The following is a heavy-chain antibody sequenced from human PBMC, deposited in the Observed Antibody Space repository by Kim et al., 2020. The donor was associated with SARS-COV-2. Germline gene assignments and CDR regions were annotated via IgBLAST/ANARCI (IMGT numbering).Heavy chain of an antibody. V-gene: IGHV4-59*01. CDR2: IYYSGST. J-gene: IGHJ5*02. Sequence: SETLSLTCTVSGGSISSYYWSWIRQPPGKGLEWIGYIYYSGSTNYNPSLKSRVTISVDTSKNQFSLKLSSVTAADTAVYYCARGRGNSFPWGWFDAWGQGTLVTVSS. CDR1: GGSISSYY. CDR3: ARGRGNSFPWGWFDA. D-gene: IGHD7-27*01.